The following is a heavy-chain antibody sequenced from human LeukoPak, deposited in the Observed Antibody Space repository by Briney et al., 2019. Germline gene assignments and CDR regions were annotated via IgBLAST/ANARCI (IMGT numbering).Heavy chain of an antibody. CDR3: AREVGGYYGSGSYLQNYYFDY. CDR2: ISSSSTYI. CDR1: GFTFSSYS. Sequence: MPGGSLRLSCAASGFTFSSYSMNWVRQAPGKGLEWVSSISSSSTYIYYADSVTGRFTISRDNAKNSLYLQMNSLRAEDTAVYYCAREVGGYYGSGSYLQNYYFDYWGQGTLVTVSS. D-gene: IGHD3-10*01. J-gene: IGHJ4*02. V-gene: IGHV3-21*01.